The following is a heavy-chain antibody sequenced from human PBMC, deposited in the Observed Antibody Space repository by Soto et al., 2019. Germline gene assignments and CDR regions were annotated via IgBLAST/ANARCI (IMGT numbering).Heavy chain of an antibody. CDR1: GGSISSSSYY. CDR3: ARLSSSWPYSYYGMDV. Sequence: PSETLSLTCNVSGGSISSSSYYWGWIRQRPGKGLEWIGSIYYSGSTYYNPSLKSRVTISVDTSKNQFSLKLSSVTAADTAVYYCARLSSSWPYSYYGMDVWGQGTTVPVSS. D-gene: IGHD6-13*01. CDR2: IYYSGST. V-gene: IGHV4-39*01. J-gene: IGHJ6*02.